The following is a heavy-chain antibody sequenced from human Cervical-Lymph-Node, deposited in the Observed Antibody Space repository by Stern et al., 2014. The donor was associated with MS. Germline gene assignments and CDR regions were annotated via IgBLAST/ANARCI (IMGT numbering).Heavy chain of an antibody. Sequence: EVHLVESGGGLVQPGGSLRLSCTASGFTFSRYWMTWFRQAPGKGLEWVANIKEDESEKFYADSVKGRFTISRDNAKNSLYLQMNTLRVEDTAVYYCTRAPDGPDYWGQGTLVTVSS. V-gene: IGHV3-7*01. CDR2: IKEDESEK. D-gene: IGHD5-24*01. CDR3: TRAPDGPDY. J-gene: IGHJ4*02. CDR1: GFTFSRYW.